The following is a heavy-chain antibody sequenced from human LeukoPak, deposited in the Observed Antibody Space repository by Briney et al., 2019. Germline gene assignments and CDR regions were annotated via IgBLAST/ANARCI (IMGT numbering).Heavy chain of an antibody. D-gene: IGHD2-2*02. V-gene: IGHV3-30-3*01. CDR2: ISYDGSNK. J-gene: IGHJ4*02. Sequence: GGSLRLSCAASGFTFSSYAMHWVRQAPGKGLEWVAVISYDGSNKYYADSVKGRFTISRDNSKNTLYLQMNSLRAEDTAVYYCARANHRLGYCSSTSCYIDDYWGQGTLVTVSS. CDR3: ARANHRLGYCSSTSCYIDDY. CDR1: GFTFSSYA.